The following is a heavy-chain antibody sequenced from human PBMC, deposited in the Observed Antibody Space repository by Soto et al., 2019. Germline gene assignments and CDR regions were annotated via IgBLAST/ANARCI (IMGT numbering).Heavy chain of an antibody. Sequence: SETLSLTCTVYGGSFSGYYWSWIRQPPGKGLEWIGEINHSGSTNYNPSLKSRVTISVDTSKNQFSLKLSSVTAADTAVYYCARVGRDAIAAAGTIHYWGQGTLVTVSS. CDR3: ARVGRDAIAAAGTIHY. CDR2: INHSGST. J-gene: IGHJ4*02. CDR1: GGSFSGYY. D-gene: IGHD6-13*01. V-gene: IGHV4-34*01.